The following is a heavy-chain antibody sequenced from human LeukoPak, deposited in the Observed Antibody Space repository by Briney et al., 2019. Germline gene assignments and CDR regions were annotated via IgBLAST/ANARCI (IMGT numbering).Heavy chain of an antibody. J-gene: IGHJ4*02. D-gene: IGHD3-9*01. Sequence: PGGSLRLSCAASGFTVSSNYMSWVRQAPGKGLEWVSVIYSGGSTYYADSAKGRFTISRDNSKNTLYLQMNSLSAEDTAVYYCARDPTYYDILTGYYIPNFDYWGQGTLVTVSS. CDR1: GFTVSSNY. CDR2: IYSGGST. CDR3: ARDPTYYDILTGYYIPNFDY. V-gene: IGHV3-66*02.